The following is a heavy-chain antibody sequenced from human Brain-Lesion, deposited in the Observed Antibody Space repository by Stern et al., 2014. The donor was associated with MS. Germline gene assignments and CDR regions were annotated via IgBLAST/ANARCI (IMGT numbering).Heavy chain of an antibody. V-gene: IGHV4-61*02. J-gene: IGHJ3*02. Sequence: QLQLQESGPGLVKPSQTLSLTCTVSGASISSGTYFWTWIRQPAGKGLEWIGRISTSGSTTYNTSLKSGVPFSLATSKKESSLKLGSVTAADTAVYYCARAYYYDTSGDSDAFNIWGQGTQVTVSS. CDR2: ISTSGST. D-gene: IGHD3-22*01. CDR1: GASISSGTYF. CDR3: ARAYYYDTSGDSDAFNI.